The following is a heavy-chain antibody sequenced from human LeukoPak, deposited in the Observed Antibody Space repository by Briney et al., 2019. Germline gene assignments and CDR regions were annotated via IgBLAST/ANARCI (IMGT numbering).Heavy chain of an antibody. Sequence: GGSLRLSCAASGFSFGGYGMHWVRQAPGKGLEWVAVIWYDGSNKYYADSVKGRFTISRDNSKNTLYLQMNSLRAEDTAVYYCARDASVTTYNWFDPWGQGTLVTVSS. CDR3: ARDASVTTYNWFDP. J-gene: IGHJ5*02. D-gene: IGHD4-17*01. CDR1: GFSFGGYG. V-gene: IGHV3-33*01. CDR2: IWYDGSNK.